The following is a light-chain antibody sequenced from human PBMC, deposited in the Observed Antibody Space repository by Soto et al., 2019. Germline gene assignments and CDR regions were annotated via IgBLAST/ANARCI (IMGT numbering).Light chain of an antibody. CDR1: SSNIGTNY. Sequence: QSVLTQPPSASGTPGQRVTISCSGSSSNIGTNYVYWYRQVPGTAPKLLIYSNNQRPSGVPDRLSGSKSGTSASLAIRGLRSEDEADYYCATWDDSLRGRVFGGGTQLTVL. CDR2: SNN. J-gene: IGLJ3*02. CDR3: ATWDDSLRGRV. V-gene: IGLV1-47*02.